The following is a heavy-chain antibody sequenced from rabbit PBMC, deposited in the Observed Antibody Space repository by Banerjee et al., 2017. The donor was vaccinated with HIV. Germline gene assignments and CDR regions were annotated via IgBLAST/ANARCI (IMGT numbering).Heavy chain of an antibody. CDR2: IHTSSGST. V-gene: IGHV1S43*01. Sequence: QEQLEESGGDLVKPGASLTLTCTASGFSFSDNYAMCWVRQAPGKGLEWIACIHTSSGSTWYASWAKGRFTISKSTSLNTVDLKMTSLTAADTATYFCARSPNDGCGHCSFNLWGQGTLVTVS. D-gene: IGHD1-1*01. J-gene: IGHJ4*01. CDR3: ARSPNDGCGHCSFNL. CDR1: GFSFSDNYA.